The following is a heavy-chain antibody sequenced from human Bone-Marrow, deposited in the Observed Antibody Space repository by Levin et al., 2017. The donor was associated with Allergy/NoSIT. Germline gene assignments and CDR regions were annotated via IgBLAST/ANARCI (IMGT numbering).Heavy chain of an antibody. J-gene: IGHJ4*02. V-gene: IGHV3-23*01. CDR3: AKGGGYYDTRGGGTFDY. D-gene: IGHD3-16*01. CDR1: GFTFSNYA. Sequence: GGSLRLSCAASGFTFSNYAMSWVRQAPGKGLEWVSSMTGSGGTAYYADSVKGRLAISRDNSKNTLDLQINSLRAEDTAVYYCAKGGGYYDTRGGGTFDYWGQGALVTVSS. CDR2: MTGSGGTA.